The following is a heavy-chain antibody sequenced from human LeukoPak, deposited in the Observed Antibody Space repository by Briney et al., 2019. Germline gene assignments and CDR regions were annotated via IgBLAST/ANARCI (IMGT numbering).Heavy chain of an antibody. CDR2: ISGSGGST. D-gene: IGHD3-10*01. CDR3: AKELWSPSTLYGMDV. J-gene: IGHJ6*02. V-gene: IGHV3-23*01. CDR1: GFTFSSYA. Sequence: PGGSLILSCAASGFTFSSYAMSWVRQAPGKGLEWVSVISGSGGSTYYADSVKGRFTISRDNSKNTLYLQMNSLRAEDTAAYYCAKELWSPSTLYGMDVWGQGTTVTVSS.